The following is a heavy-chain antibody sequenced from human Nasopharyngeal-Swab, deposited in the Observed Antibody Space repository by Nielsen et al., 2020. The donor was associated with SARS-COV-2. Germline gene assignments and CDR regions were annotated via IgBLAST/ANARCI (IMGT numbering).Heavy chain of an antibody. CDR2: ISYDGSNK. Sequence: GESLKISCAASGFNFSSYAMHWVRQAPGKGLEWVAVISYDGSNKYYADSVKGRFTISRDNSKNTLYLQMNSLRAEDTAVYYCARVPERWLQLGLLYDYWGQGTLVTVSS. J-gene: IGHJ4*02. CDR3: ARVPERWLQLGLLYDY. V-gene: IGHV3-30*04. D-gene: IGHD5-24*01. CDR1: GFNFSSYA.